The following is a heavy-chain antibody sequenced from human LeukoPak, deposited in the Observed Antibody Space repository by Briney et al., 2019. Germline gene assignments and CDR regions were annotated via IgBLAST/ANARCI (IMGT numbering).Heavy chain of an antibody. CDR3: ARALPGGGGSDYDS. Sequence: SETLSLTCTVSGGSISNYYWSWIRQPPGKGLEWIGYMYYSGRTNYNPSLKSRVTISAGTSKNQFSLKLSSVTAADTAVYYCARALPGGGGSDYDSWGQGILVTVSS. CDR1: GGSISNYY. CDR2: MYYSGRT. D-gene: IGHD2-15*01. J-gene: IGHJ5*01. V-gene: IGHV4-59*12.